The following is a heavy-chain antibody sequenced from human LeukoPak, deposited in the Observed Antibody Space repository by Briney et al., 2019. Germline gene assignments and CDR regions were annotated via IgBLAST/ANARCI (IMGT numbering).Heavy chain of an antibody. V-gene: IGHV3-48*04. CDR2: LSSSGSTI. J-gene: IGHJ6*04. D-gene: IGHD3-10*02. CDR3: AELGITMIGGV. Sequence: PGGSLTLYCAASAFTFSRYSVNWVRQAPGKGLMWVSYLSSSGSTIYYADSVKGRFTIARANTKNSLDLQMNSLRAEDTAVYYCAELGITMIGGVWGKGTTVTISS. CDR1: AFTFSRYS.